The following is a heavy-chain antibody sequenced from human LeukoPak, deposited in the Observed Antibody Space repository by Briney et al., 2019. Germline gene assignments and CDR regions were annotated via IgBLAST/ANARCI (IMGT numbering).Heavy chain of an antibody. CDR1: GDSFSSGSYY. V-gene: IGHV4-61*01. CDR2: ISYSGST. D-gene: IGHD3-3*01. Sequence: SETLSLTCTVSGDSFSSGSYYWSWIRQPPGKGLEWIGYISYSGSTSYNPSLKSRVTISVDTSKNQFSLKLSSVTAADTAVYYCARSLQWFPFDYWGQGTLVTVSS. J-gene: IGHJ4*02. CDR3: ARSLQWFPFDY.